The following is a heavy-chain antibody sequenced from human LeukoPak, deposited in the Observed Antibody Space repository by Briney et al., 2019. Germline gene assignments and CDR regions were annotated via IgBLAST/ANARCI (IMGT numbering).Heavy chain of an antibody. CDR2: IWFDKNQ. D-gene: IGHD3-22*01. Sequence: GRSLRLSCAASGFILNDYGMHWVRQAPGKGLEWVADIWFDKNQHFADSVKGRFTISRDNAKNSLYLQMNSLRAEDTAVYYCARGQYLYYDSRDCIGVDVWGQRTTVTVSS. J-gene: IGHJ6*02. CDR1: GFILNDYG. V-gene: IGHV3-33*01. CDR3: ARGQYLYYDSRDCIGVDV.